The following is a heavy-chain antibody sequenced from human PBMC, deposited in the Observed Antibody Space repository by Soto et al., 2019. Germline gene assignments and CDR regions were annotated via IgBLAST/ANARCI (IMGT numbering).Heavy chain of an antibody. D-gene: IGHD2-15*01. J-gene: IGHJ5*02. V-gene: IGHV4-30-4*01. Sequence: PSETLSLTCTVSGGSISSGDYYWSWIRQPPGEGLEWIGYIYYSGSTYYNPSLKSRVTISVDTSKNQFSLKLSSVTAEDTAVYYCASEMIQGYCSGGSCHNWFDPWGQGTLVTVSS. CDR1: GGSISSGDYY. CDR2: IYYSGST. CDR3: ASEMIQGYCSGGSCHNWFDP.